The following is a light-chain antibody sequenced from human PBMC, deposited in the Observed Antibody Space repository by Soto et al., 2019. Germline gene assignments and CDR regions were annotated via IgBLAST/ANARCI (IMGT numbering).Light chain of an antibody. Sequence: QSALTQPRSVSGSPGQSVAISCTGTTSDVGGYNYVSWYQQHPSKAPKLMIYDVTKRPSGVPDRFSGSKSGNTASLTISGLQAEDEADYYCRSYAGSYSYVFAPGTKLTVL. J-gene: IGLJ1*01. CDR2: DVT. CDR1: TSDVGGYNY. V-gene: IGLV2-11*01. CDR3: RSYAGSYSYV.